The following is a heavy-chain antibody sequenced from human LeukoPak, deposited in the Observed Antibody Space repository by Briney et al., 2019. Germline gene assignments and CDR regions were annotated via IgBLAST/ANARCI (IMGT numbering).Heavy chain of an antibody. CDR1: GFTFSSYS. V-gene: IGHV3-21*01. J-gene: IGHJ6*03. Sequence: PGGSLRLSCAASGFTFSSYSMNWVRQAPGKGLEWVSSISSSSSYIYYTDSVKGRFTISRDNAKKSLYLQMNSLRAEDTAVYYCARVGGITLAPAPSPFPDYNYYYMDVWGKGTTVTVSS. CDR3: ARVGGITLAPAPSPFPDYNYYYMDV. CDR2: ISSSSSYI. D-gene: IGHD3-10*01.